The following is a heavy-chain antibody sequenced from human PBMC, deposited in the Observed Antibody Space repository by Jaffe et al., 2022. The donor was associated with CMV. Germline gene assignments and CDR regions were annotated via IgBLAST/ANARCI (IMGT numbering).Heavy chain of an antibody. CDR2: INPSGGST. Sequence: QVQLVQSGAEVKKPGASVKVSCKASGYTFTSYYMHWVRQAPGQGLEWMGIINPSGGSTSYAQKFQGRVTMTRDTSTSTVYMELSSLRSEDTAVYYCARDKRVTGEDYYYYYMDVWGKGTTVTVSS. CDR3: ARDKRVTGEDYYYYYMDV. V-gene: IGHV1-46*01. D-gene: IGHD1-20*01. J-gene: IGHJ6*03. CDR1: GYTFTSYY.